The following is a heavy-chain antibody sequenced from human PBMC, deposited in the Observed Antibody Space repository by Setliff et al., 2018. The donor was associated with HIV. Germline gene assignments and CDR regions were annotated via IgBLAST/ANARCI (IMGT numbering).Heavy chain of an antibody. J-gene: IGHJ4*02. V-gene: IGHV3-21*01. CDR1: GFTFSSYS. CDR3: ATLSSNWHLDY. Sequence: GGSLRLSCAASGFTFSSYSMNWVRQAPGKGLEWVSSISSSSSYIYYADSVKGRFTISRDNAKNSLYLQMNSLGAEDTAVYYCATLSSNWHLDYWGQGTLVTVSS. D-gene: IGHD6-13*01. CDR2: ISSSSSYI.